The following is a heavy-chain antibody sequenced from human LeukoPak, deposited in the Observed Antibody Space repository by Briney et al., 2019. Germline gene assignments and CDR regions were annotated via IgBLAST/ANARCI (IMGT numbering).Heavy chain of an antibody. CDR2: ISGSGGST. CDR1: GFTFSNSA. Sequence: GGSLRLSCAASGFTFSNSALSWVRQAAGKGLEWVSDISGSGGSTYYADSVKGRFTISRDNSKNTLYLQMNSLRAEDTAVYYCAKDNWNDGMDVWGKGTTVTVSS. D-gene: IGHD1-1*01. J-gene: IGHJ6*04. CDR3: AKDNWNDGMDV. V-gene: IGHV3-23*01.